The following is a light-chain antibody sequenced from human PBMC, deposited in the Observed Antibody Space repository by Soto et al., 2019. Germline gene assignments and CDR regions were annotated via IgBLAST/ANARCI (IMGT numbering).Light chain of an antibody. Sequence: QSVLTQPPSASGTPGQRVTISCSGSSSNIGSNTVNWYQQLPGTAPKLLIYSNNQRPSGVPDRFSGSKSGTSASLAISGLQYEDEADYYCAAWDDSLNGHVVFGGGTKLIVL. CDR3: AAWDDSLNGHVV. J-gene: IGLJ2*01. CDR2: SNN. CDR1: SSNIGSNT. V-gene: IGLV1-44*01.